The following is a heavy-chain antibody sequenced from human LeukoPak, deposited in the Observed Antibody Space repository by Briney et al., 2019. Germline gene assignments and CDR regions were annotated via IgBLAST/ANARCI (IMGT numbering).Heavy chain of an antibody. D-gene: IGHD2-15*01. J-gene: IGHJ5*02. V-gene: IGHV1-2*02. CDR1: GYTFTAYY. Sequence: ASVKVSCKPSGYTFTAYYMHWVRQAPGQGLEWMGWINPNSGGTNYAQKFQGRVTMTRDTSISTAYMELSRLRSDDTAVYYCARGAEIVVVAATVIYNWFDPWGQGTLVTVSS. CDR2: INPNSGGT. CDR3: ARGAEIVVVAATVIYNWFDP.